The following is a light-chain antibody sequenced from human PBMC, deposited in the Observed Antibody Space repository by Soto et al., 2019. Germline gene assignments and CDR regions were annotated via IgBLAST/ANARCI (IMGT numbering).Light chain of an antibody. V-gene: IGLV2-14*01. J-gene: IGLJ2*01. CDR3: SSYTSSSTPVV. CDR1: SSDVGGYNY. CDR2: DVS. Sequence: QSALTQPASVSGSHGQSIPISCTGTSSDVGGYNYVSWYQQHPGKAPKLMIYDVSNRTSGVSNRFSGSKSGNTASLTISGLQAEDEADYYCSSYTSSSTPVVFGGGTKVTVL.